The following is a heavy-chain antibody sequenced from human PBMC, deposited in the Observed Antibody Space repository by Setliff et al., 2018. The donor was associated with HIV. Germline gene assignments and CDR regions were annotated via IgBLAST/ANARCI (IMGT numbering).Heavy chain of an antibody. D-gene: IGHD6-6*01. CDR2: ISPHSGAT. Sequence: ASVKVSCKSSGHTLSGYFIHWVRQAPGQGPEWMGWISPHSGATNYAQKFQGRVTLTRDASITTVYMELSSLRSEDTAVYYCARDPAPSSSASYFQHWGQGTPVTVSS. V-gene: IGHV1-2*02. CDR3: ARDPAPSSSASYFQH. J-gene: IGHJ1*01. CDR1: GHTLSGYF.